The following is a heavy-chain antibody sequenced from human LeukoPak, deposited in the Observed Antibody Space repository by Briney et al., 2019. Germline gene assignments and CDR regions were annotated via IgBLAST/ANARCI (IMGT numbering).Heavy chain of an antibody. CDR3: ARGNYYGSGSLGP. Sequence: GGSLRLSCAASGFTFSSSWMSWVRQAPGKGLEWVANIDQDGSEKYFMDSVKGRFTISRDNAKKSLYLQMNSLRAEDTAVYYCARGNYYGSGSLGPWGQGTLVTVSS. CDR1: GFTFSSSW. J-gene: IGHJ5*02. D-gene: IGHD3-10*01. CDR2: IDQDGSEK. V-gene: IGHV3-7*01.